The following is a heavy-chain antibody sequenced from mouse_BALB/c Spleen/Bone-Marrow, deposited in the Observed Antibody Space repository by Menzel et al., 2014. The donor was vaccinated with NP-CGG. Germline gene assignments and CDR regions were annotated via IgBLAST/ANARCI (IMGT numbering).Heavy chain of an antibody. D-gene: IGHD2-1*01. CDR1: GYSITSDYA. Sequence: VQLKESGPGLVKPSQSLSLTCTVTGYSITSDYAWNWIRQFPGNKLEWMGYISYSGSTGYNPSLKSRISITRDTSKNQFFLQLNSVTTEDTATYYCAGNYWYFDVWGAGTTVTVSS. J-gene: IGHJ1*01. CDR2: ISYSGST. CDR3: AGNYWYFDV. V-gene: IGHV3-2*02.